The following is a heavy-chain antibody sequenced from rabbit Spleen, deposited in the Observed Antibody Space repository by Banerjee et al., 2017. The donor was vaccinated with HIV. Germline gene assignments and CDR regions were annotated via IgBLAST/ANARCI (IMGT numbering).Heavy chain of an antibody. J-gene: IGHJ4*01. Sequence: QEQVVESGGGLVRPGGSLKLSCKASGFDFSSYGVSWIRQVPGKGLEWIGYIDPVFGITYYANWVNGQFTISSHNAQNTLFLQLNSLTAADTATYFCVREVAAKFNLWGPGTLVTVS. CDR3: VREVAAKFNL. CDR1: GFDFSSYG. CDR2: IDPVFGIT. V-gene: IGHV1S47*01. D-gene: IGHD4-1*01.